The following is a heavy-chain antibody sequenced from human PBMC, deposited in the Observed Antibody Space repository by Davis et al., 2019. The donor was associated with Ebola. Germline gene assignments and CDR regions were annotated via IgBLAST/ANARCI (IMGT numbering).Heavy chain of an antibody. CDR3: ARGIVNFDWLSNYYYYYGMDV. J-gene: IGHJ6*02. V-gene: IGHV1-8*01. CDR2: MNPNSGNT. CDR1: GYTFTSYD. Sequence: AASVKVSCKASGYTFTSYDINWVRQATGQGLEWMGWMNPNSGNTGYAQKFQGRVTMTRNTSISTAYMELSSLRSEDTAVYYCARGIVNFDWLSNYYYYYGMDVWGRGTTVTVSS. D-gene: IGHD3-9*01.